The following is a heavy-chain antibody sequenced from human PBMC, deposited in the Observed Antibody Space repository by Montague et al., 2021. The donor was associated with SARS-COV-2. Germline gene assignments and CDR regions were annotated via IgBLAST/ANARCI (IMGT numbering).Heavy chain of an antibody. D-gene: IGHD1-26*01. V-gene: IGHV4-59*12. CDR1: GGSISSVY. Sequence: SETLSLTCTVAGGSISSVYWSWFRQPPGKGLVWIGYSSDSGSTNYNPSLTSRATMSVDTSKNQSSLKVNSVTAADTAIHYCARKGSGRSDLAYWGQGTLVTVSS. J-gene: IGHJ4*02. CDR2: SSDSGST. CDR3: ARKGSGRSDLAY.